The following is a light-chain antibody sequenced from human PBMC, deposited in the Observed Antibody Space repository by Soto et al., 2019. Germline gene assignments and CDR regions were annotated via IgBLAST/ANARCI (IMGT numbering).Light chain of an antibody. CDR3: QSYDSSLSAVV. V-gene: IGLV1-40*01. Sequence: QSVLTQPPSVSGAPGQRVTISCTGSSSNIGAGYDVHWYQHLPGTAPKLLIYGNTNRPSGVPDRFSGSKSGTSASLAITGLQAEDEADYYCQSYDSSLSAVVFCGGTKLTVL. CDR1: SSNIGAGYD. CDR2: GNT. J-gene: IGLJ2*01.